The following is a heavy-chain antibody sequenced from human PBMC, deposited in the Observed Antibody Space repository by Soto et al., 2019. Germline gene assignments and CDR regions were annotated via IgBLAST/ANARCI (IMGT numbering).Heavy chain of an antibody. CDR2: IFGSDSDT. D-gene: IGHD3-10*01. CDR3: ARLRFSGAPSGMDV. V-gene: IGHV5-51*01. J-gene: IGHJ6*02. Sequence: GEALKISCNVSGYSFTSYCIGLVRQMPEKGLEWMGIIFGSDSDTRYSPSFEGQVTISADMSISTAYLQLSSLKASDTAIYYCARLRFSGAPSGMDVWGQGTTVTVSS. CDR1: GYSFTSYC.